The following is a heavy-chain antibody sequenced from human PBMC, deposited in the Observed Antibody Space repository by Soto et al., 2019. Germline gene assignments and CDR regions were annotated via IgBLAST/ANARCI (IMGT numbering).Heavy chain of an antibody. CDR3: ARDPRGNYYYYYGMDV. V-gene: IGHV3-7*01. Sequence: GGSLRLSCSASVFPFSSYWMSWFRQAPGKGLEWVANIKQDGSEKYYVDSVKGRFTISRDNAKNSLYLQMNSLRAEDTAVYYCARDPRGNYYYYYGMDVWGQGTTVTVSS. CDR1: VFPFSSYW. J-gene: IGHJ6*02. CDR2: IKQDGSEK. D-gene: IGHD3-16*01.